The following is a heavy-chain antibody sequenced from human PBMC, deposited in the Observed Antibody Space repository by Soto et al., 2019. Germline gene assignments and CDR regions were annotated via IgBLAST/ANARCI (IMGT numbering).Heavy chain of an antibody. Sequence: GGSLRLSCSASGFIFSDHAMTWIRRAPGRGLQWVAFIGGTPDGGRVEYAASARGRFTISRDDAKRSVYLQMNSLRPDDTGVYYCTRGRFGYYGPWCKGTLVTVSS. CDR3: TRGRFGYYGP. V-gene: IGHV3-49*03. CDR1: GFIFSDHA. CDR2: IGGTPDGGRV. D-gene: IGHD3-3*01. J-gene: IGHJ5*02.